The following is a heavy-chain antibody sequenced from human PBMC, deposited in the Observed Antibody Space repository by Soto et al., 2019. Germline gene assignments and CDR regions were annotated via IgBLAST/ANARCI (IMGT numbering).Heavy chain of an antibody. D-gene: IGHD2-2*01. J-gene: IGHJ6*02. V-gene: IGHV1-2*04. CDR3: AREGCSSTSCYAGTYYYYGMDV. CDR1: GYTFTGYY. Sequence: QVQLVQSGAEVKKPGASVKVSCKASGYTFTGYYMHWVRQAPGQGLEWMGWINPNSGGTNCAQKFQGWVTMTRDTSISTAYMELSRLRSDDTAVYYCAREGCSSTSCYAGTYYYYGMDVWGQGTTVTVSS. CDR2: INPNSGGT.